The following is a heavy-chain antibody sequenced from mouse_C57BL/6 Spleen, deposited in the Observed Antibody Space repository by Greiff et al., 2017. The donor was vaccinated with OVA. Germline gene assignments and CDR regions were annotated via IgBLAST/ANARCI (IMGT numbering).Heavy chain of an antibody. CDR1: GFTFSDYY. CDR2: ISNGGGST. CDR3: ARSDSSGYEGFAY. J-gene: IGHJ3*01. Sequence: EVQLVESGGGLVQPGGSLKLSCAASGFTFSDYYMYWVRQTPEKRLEWVAYISNGGGSTYYPDTVKGRFTISRDNAKNTLYLQMSRLKSEDTAMYYCARSDSSGYEGFAYWGQGTLVTVSA. V-gene: IGHV5-12*01. D-gene: IGHD3-2*02.